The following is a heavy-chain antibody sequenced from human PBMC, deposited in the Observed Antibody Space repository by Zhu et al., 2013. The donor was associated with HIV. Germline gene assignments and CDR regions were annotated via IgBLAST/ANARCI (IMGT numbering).Heavy chain of an antibody. CDR1: GYTFTSYD. J-gene: IGHJ6*02. CDR2: MNPNSGNT. CDR3: ARRYSNYYYYGMDV. V-gene: IGHV1-8*01. D-gene: IGHD4-4*01. Sequence: QVQLVQSGAEVKKPGASVKVSCKASGYTFTSYDINWVRQATGQGLEWMGWMNPNSGNTGYAQKFQGRVTMTRNTSISTAYMELSSLRSEDTAVYYCARRYSNYYYYGMDVWGQGTTVTVSS.